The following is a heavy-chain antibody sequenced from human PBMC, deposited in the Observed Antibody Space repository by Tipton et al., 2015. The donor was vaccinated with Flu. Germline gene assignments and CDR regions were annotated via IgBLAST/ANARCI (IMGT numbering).Heavy chain of an antibody. Sequence: GSLRLSCAASGFTLSTYWMSWVRQAPGKGLGWVANIKQDGSEKYYVDSVKGRFTISRDNAKNSLYLQMNSLRVEDTAVYYCVRAIAAAGSRWGQGTLVTVSS. J-gene: IGHJ4*02. V-gene: IGHV3-7*01. CDR1: GFTLSTYW. CDR2: IKQDGSEK. CDR3: VRAIAAAGSR. D-gene: IGHD6-13*01.